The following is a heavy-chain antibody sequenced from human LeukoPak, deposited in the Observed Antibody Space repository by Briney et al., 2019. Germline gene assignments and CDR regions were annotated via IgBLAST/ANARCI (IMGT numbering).Heavy chain of an antibody. CDR2: IGNIATTI. D-gene: IGHD1-1*01. CDR1: GFTFSGYY. V-gene: IGHV3-11*01. CDR3: AKTDDY. J-gene: IGHJ4*02. Sequence: GGSLRLSCAASGFTFSGYYMAWIRQAPGKGLEWVSYIGNIATTIHYADSVKGRFTISRDNAKNSLSLQMNSLRAEDTAVYYCAKTDDYWGQGTLVTVSS.